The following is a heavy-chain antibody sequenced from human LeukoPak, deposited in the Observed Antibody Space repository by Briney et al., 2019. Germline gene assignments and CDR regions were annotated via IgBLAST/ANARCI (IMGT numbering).Heavy chain of an antibody. Sequence: PETLSLTCTVSGGSISSYYWSWIRQPPGKGLEWIGYIYYSGSTNYNPSLKSRVTISVDTSKNQFSLKLSSVTAADTAVYYCARSARRVGAYDYWGQGTLVTVSS. V-gene: IGHV4-59*01. CDR3: ARSARRVGAYDY. CDR1: GGSISSYY. J-gene: IGHJ4*02. D-gene: IGHD1-26*01. CDR2: IYYSGST.